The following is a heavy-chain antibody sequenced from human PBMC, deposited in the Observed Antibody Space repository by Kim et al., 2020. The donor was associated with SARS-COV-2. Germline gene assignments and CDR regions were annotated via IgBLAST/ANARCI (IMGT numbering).Heavy chain of an antibody. D-gene: IGHD6-19*01. CDR2: IRSKAYGGTT. CDR3: TRGFGPYSSGWRTYYFDY. V-gene: IGHV3-49*04. CDR1: GFTFGDYA. J-gene: IGHJ4*02. Sequence: GGSLRLSCTASGFTFGDYAMSWVRQAPGKGLEWVGFIRSKAYGGTTEYAASVKGRFTISRDDSKSIAYLQMNSLKTEDTAVYYCTRGFGPYSSGWRTYYFDYWGQGTLVTVSS.